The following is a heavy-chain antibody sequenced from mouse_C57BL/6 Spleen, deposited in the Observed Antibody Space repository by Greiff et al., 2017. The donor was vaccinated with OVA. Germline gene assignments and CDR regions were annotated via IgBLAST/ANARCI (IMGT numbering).Heavy chain of an antibody. Sequence: QVQLQQPGAELVMPGASVKLSCKASGYTFTSYWMHWVKQRPGQGLEWIGEIDPSDSYTNYTQKFKGKSTLTVDKSSSTAYMQLSSLTSEDSAVYYCARGGADYWFAYWGQGTLVTVSA. CDR1: GYTFTSYW. V-gene: IGHV1-69*01. CDR3: ARGGADYWFAY. D-gene: IGHD2-4*01. J-gene: IGHJ3*01. CDR2: IDPSDSYT.